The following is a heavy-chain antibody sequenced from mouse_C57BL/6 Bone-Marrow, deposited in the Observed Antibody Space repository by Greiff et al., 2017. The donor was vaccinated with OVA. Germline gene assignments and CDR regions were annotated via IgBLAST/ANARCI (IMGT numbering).Heavy chain of an antibody. Sequence: EVKVVESGGDLVKPGGSLKLSCAASGFTFSSYGMSWVRQTPDKRLEWVATISSGGSYTYYPDSVKGRFTISRDNAKNTLYLQMSSLKSEDTAMYYCARGHDYWGQGTTLTVSS. D-gene: IGHD3-3*01. J-gene: IGHJ2*01. CDR3: ARGHDY. CDR2: ISSGGSYT. CDR1: GFTFSSYG. V-gene: IGHV5-6*01.